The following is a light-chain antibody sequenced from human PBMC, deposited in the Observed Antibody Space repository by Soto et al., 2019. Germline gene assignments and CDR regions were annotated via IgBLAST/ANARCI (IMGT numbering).Light chain of an antibody. CDR2: EVS. Sequence: QSVLTQPASVSESPGQSITISCTGTSSDVGKYNYVSWYQQHPAKAPKLMIFEVSNRPSGVSNRFSGSKSGNTASLTTSGLQAEDEAEYYCSSYTGSSINTVVFGGGTKVTVL. V-gene: IGLV2-14*01. CDR3: SSYTGSSINTVV. CDR1: SSDVGKYNY. J-gene: IGLJ2*01.